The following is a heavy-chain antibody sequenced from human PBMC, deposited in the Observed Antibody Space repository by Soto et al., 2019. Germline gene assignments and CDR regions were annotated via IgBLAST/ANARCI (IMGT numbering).Heavy chain of an antibody. CDR1: GYTFSDFD. J-gene: IGHJ6*02. CDR2: MNAKSGDT. Sequence: QAHLEQSGAELTRPGASVKVSCKASGYTFSDFDINWLRQASGQGPEWMGLMNAKSGDTFFPQRSQGKFNIRWDTSLSTAYMEVGSLTSDDTAIYYCARGNPFNYAGFDVWGQGTTVAVSS. V-gene: IGHV1-8*01. D-gene: IGHD3-16*01. CDR3: ARGNPFNYAGFDV.